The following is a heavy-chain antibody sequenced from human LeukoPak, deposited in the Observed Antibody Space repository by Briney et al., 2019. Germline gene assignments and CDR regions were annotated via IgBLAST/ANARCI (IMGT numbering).Heavy chain of an antibody. Sequence: ASVKVSCKASGYTFTSYAMHWVRQAPGQRLEWMGWINAGNGNTKYSQKFQGRVTITRDTSASTACMELSSLRSEDTAVYYCARVVSWYHYFDYWGQGTLVTVSS. CDR3: ARVVSWYHYFDY. CDR1: GYTFTSYA. CDR2: INAGNGNT. V-gene: IGHV1-3*01. D-gene: IGHD6-13*01. J-gene: IGHJ4*02.